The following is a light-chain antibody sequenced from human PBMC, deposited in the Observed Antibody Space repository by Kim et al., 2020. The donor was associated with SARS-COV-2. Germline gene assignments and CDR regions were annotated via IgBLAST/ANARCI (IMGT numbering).Light chain of an antibody. V-gene: IGKV3-20*01. J-gene: IGKJ1*01. Sequence: EIVLTQSPGTLSLSPGERATLSCRASQSVISNSLAWYQQKPGQAPRLLIYGVFIRAPDIPDRFRGSGSGTDFTLTISTLEPEDSAVYFCQQYSGSRTFGQGTKLEI. CDR3: QQYSGSRT. CDR1: QSVISNS. CDR2: GVF.